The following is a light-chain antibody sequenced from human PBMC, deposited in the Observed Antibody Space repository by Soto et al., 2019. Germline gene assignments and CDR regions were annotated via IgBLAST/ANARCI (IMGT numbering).Light chain of an antibody. J-gene: IGLJ2*01. Sequence: QPVLTQPPSTSGTPGQRVTISCSGSSTNVGVNPVNWYQQFPGTAPRLLIYTNDQRPSGVPGRFSGSKSGTTASLDISGLQSDDEADYYCAALDDSLYGLVFGGGTKLTVL. CDR2: TND. CDR3: AALDDSLYGLV. CDR1: STNVGVNP. V-gene: IGLV1-44*01.